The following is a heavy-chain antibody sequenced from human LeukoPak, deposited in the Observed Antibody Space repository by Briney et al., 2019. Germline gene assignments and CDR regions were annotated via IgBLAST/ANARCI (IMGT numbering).Heavy chain of an antibody. CDR3: AKEGTASKPSDLDY. V-gene: IGHV3-30*02. CDR1: GFIFSDYG. Sequence: GGSLRLSCAASGFIFSDYGIHWVRQAPGKGLEWVAFIRFDGSSKYYTDSVKGRFTISRDDSRNTVYLQMNSLRVEDTAVYYCAKEGTASKPSDLDYWGQGTLVTVSS. CDR2: IRFDGSSK. J-gene: IGHJ4*02. D-gene: IGHD1/OR15-1a*01.